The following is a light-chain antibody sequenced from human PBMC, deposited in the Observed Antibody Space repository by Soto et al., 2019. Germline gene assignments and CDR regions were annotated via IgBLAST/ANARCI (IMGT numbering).Light chain of an antibody. V-gene: IGLV1-40*01. CDR3: QSYDSSLSGVV. CDR2: GNS. J-gene: IGLJ2*01. Sequence: QSVLTQPPSVSGAPGQRVTISCTGSSSNIGAGYDVHWYQQLPGTAPKLLIYGNSNRPSGVPDRFSGSKSGTSASLAITGLQAEDEAEDYCQSYDSSLSGVVCGGGTKLNVL. CDR1: SSNIGAGYD.